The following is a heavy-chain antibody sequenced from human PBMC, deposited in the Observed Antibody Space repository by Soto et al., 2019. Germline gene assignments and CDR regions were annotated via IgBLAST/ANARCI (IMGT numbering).Heavy chain of an antibody. CDR3: ARSSGSHQGLVDY. D-gene: IGHD1-26*01. CDR1: GFTFSDYY. V-gene: IGHV3-11*03. CDR2: ISSSSSHT. J-gene: IGHJ4*02. Sequence: PGGSLRLSCAASGFTFSDYYMTWIRQAPGKGLEWVSYISSSSSHTNYADSVKGRFIISRDNAKKSLYLQMNSLRAEDTAVYYCARSSGSHQGLVDYWGQGTLVTVSS.